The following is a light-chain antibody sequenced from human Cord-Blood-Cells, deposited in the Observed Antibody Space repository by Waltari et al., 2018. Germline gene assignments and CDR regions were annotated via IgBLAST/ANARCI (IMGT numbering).Light chain of an antibody. V-gene: IGLV2-14*01. Sequence: QSALTQPASVSRSPGQSITTSCTGTSSDVGCYNYVSWYQQHPGRAPKLMIYDVSNRPSGVSNRISGSKSGNTASLTISGLQAEDEADYYCSSYTSSSTYVFGTGTKVTVL. CDR2: DVS. J-gene: IGLJ1*01. CDR3: SSYTSSSTYV. CDR1: SSDVGCYNY.